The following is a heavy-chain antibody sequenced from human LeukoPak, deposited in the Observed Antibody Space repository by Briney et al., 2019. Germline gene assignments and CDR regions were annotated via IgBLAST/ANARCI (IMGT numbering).Heavy chain of an antibody. CDR1: GFTFSSYG. CDR2: ISYDGSNK. D-gene: IGHD5-18*01. J-gene: IGHJ4*02. V-gene: IGHV3-30*18. Sequence: GGSLRLSCAASGFTFSSYGMHWVRQAPGKGLEWVAVISYDGSNKYYADSVKGRFTISRDNSKNTLYLQMNSLRAEDTAVYYCAKESGYSYGPYYFDYWGQGTLVTVSS. CDR3: AKESGYSYGPYYFDY.